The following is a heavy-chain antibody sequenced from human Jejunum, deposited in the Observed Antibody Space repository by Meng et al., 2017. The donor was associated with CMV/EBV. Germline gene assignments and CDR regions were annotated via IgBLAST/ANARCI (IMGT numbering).Heavy chain of an antibody. Sequence: LTCPVSGASISSRSYYWGWIRQPPGKGLEWIGSFYYSGTTYYNPSVRSRVTIAVDTSKNQLSLKLNSVTAADTAVYYCATEPIGSGWYWGQGTLVTVSS. CDR2: FYYSGTT. V-gene: IGHV4-39*07. CDR3: ATEPIGSGWY. J-gene: IGHJ4*02. CDR1: GASISSRSYY. D-gene: IGHD6-19*01.